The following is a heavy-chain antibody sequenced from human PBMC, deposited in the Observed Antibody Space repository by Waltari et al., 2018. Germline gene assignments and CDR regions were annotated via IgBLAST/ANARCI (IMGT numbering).Heavy chain of an antibody. CDR1: GFTFSSYA. V-gene: IGHV3-30*04. J-gene: IGHJ3*02. Sequence: QVQLVESGGGVVQPGRSLRLSCAASGFTFSSYAMHWVRQAPGKGLEWVAVMSYDGRYKYDAGSVKGRFTISRDNSKNTLYLQLISLRAEDTAVYYCARDQGAPPWSAFDICGQETMVTVAS. CDR3: ARDQGAPPWSAFDI. D-gene: IGHD3-16*01. CDR2: MSYDGRYK.